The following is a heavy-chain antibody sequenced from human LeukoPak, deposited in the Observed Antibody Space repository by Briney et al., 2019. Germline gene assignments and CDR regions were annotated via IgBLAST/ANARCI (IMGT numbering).Heavy chain of an antibody. CDR3: ARGGYGDYPPRGYGMDV. D-gene: IGHD4-17*01. V-gene: IGHV4-59*01. J-gene: IGHJ6*02. Sequence: SETLSLTCTVSGGSISSYYWSWIRQPPGKGLEWIGYIYYSGSTNYNPSLKSRVTISVDTSKNQFSLKLSSVTAADTAVYYRARGGYGDYPPRGYGMDVWGQGTTVTVSS. CDR1: GGSISSYY. CDR2: IYYSGST.